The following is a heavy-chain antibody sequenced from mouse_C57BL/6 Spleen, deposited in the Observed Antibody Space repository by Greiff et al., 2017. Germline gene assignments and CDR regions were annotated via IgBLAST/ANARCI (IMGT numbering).Heavy chain of an antibody. CDR1: GYTFTSYW. V-gene: IGHV1-52*01. J-gene: IGHJ2*01. CDR2: IDPSDSET. Sequence: QVQLQQSGAELVRPGSSVKLSCKASGYTFTSYWMHWVKQRPIQGLEWIGNIDPSDSETHYNQKFKDKATLTVDKSSSTAYMQLSSLTSEDSAVYYCARDYYGNLYFDYWGQGTTLTVAS. D-gene: IGHD2-1*01. CDR3: ARDYYGNLYFDY.